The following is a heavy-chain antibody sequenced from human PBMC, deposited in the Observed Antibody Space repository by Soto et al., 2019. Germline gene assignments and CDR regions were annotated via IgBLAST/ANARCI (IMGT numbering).Heavy chain of an antibody. V-gene: IGHV1-69*02. CDR2: IIPILGIA. D-gene: IGHD3-22*01. Sequence: ASVKVSCKASGGTFSSYTISWVRQAPGQGLEWMGRIIPILGIANYAQKFQGRVTITADKSTSTAYMELSSLRSEDTAVYYCTRYYDSSGYYYSHYFDYWGQGTLVTVSS. J-gene: IGHJ4*02. CDR1: GGTFSSYT. CDR3: TRYYDSSGYYYSHYFDY.